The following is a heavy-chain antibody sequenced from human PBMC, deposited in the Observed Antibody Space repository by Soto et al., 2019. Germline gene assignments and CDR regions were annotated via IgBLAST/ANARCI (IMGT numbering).Heavy chain of an antibody. J-gene: IGHJ4*02. CDR3: AKGHFLHALLDHYFDY. V-gene: IGHV3-23*01. D-gene: IGHD1-1*01. Sequence: EVQLLESGGGLVQPGGSLRLSCAASGFTFSSYAMSWVRQAPGKGLEWVSAISGSGGSTYYADSVKGRFTISRDNSKNTLYRQMNSLRAEDTAVYYCAKGHFLHALLDHYFDYWGQGTLVTVSS. CDR1: GFTFSSYA. CDR2: ISGSGGST.